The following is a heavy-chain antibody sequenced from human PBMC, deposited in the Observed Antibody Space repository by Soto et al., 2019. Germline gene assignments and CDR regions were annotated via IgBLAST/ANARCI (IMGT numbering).Heavy chain of an antibody. CDR3: ARHTPYYYDSSGYPYYFDY. J-gene: IGHJ4*02. D-gene: IGHD3-22*01. Sequence: SETLSLTCTVSCGSISSSSYYWGWIRQPPGKGLEWIGSIYYSGSTYYNPSLKSRVTISVDTSKNQFSLKLSSVTAADTAVYYCARHTPYYYDSSGYPYYFDYWGQGTLVTVSS. V-gene: IGHV4-39*01. CDR2: IYYSGST. CDR1: CGSISSSSYY.